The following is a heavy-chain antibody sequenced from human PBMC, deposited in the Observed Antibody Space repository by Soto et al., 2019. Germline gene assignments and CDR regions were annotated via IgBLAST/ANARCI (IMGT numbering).Heavy chain of an antibody. Sequence: SETLSLTCTVSGGSVSSGSYYWSWIRQPPGKGLEWFGYIYYSGSTNYNPSLKSRVTISVDTSKNQFSLKLSSVTAADTAVYYCARGHSSSWYLVDYWGQGTLVTVSS. D-gene: IGHD6-13*01. CDR3: ARGHSSSWYLVDY. J-gene: IGHJ4*02. CDR1: GGSVSSGSYY. CDR2: IYYSGST. V-gene: IGHV4-61*01.